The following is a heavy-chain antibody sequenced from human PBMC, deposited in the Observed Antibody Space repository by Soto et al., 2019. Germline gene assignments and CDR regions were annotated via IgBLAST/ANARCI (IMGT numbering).Heavy chain of an antibody. CDR2: VNPNSGGT. D-gene: IGHD3-10*01. CDR3: VCSYVVGSRGPGINNWFDP. J-gene: IGHJ5*02. CDR1: GYTFTGYY. V-gene: IGHV1-2*04. Sequence: ASVKVSCKASGYTFTGYYIHWLRQAPGQGPEWMGWVNPNSGGTNYAQKFQGWVTMTRDTSISTAYMDLSRLTSSVTAVYYCVCSYVVGSRGPGINNWFDPWGQGTLVTVSS.